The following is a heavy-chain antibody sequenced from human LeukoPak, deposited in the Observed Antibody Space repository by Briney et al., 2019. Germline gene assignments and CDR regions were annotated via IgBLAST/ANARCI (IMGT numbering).Heavy chain of an antibody. V-gene: IGHV3-53*01. CDR1: GFTVSSNY. CDR2: IYSGGST. J-gene: IGHJ6*03. Sequence: GGSLRLSCAASGFTVSSNYMSWVRQAPGKGLEWVSVIYSGGSTYYADSVKGRFTISRDNSKNTLYLQMNSLRAEGTAVYYCAREDTARGIDYMDVWGKGTTVTVSS. CDR3: AREDTARGIDYMDV. D-gene: IGHD5-18*01.